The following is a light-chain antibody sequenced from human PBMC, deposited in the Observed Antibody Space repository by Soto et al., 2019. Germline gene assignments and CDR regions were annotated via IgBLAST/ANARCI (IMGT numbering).Light chain of an antibody. CDR3: QSYDSTLSARYV. Sequence: QSGLTRPPSVSGAPGQRVTISCTGSSSNIGAGYDVHWYQQRPGAAPKLLISANINRPSGVPDRFSGSKSGTSASLAITGLQADDEGDYYCQSYDSTLSARYVFGTGTKVTV. J-gene: IGLJ1*01. V-gene: IGLV1-40*01. CDR2: ANI. CDR1: SSNIGAGYD.